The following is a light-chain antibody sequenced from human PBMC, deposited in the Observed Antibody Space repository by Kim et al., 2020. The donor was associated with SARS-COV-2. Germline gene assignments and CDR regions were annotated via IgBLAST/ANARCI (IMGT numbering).Light chain of an antibody. V-gene: IGLV2-14*01. Sequence: QPVLTQPASVSGSPGQSITISCTGTSSDVGGYNYVTWYQQHPGKVPKLMIFEVTTRPSGVSNRFSGSKSGNTASLTITGLQPEDEAAYYCSSYTSSTTWVFGGGTQLTVL. CDR2: EVT. J-gene: IGLJ3*02. CDR3: SSYTSSTTWV. CDR1: SSDVGGYNY.